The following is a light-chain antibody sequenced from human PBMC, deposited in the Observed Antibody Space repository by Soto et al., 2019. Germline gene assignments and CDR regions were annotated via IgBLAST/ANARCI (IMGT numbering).Light chain of an antibody. CDR3: HQYYNRPPWT. V-gene: IGKV3-20*01. CDR2: GTS. Sequence: EIVVTQSPGTLSLSPREKSTLNAGSSQSISTSSLAWYRQKLGQAPRLLIYGTSSRATGISDRFRGSRSGTDVTLTISSLQPEDSATYYCHQYYNRPPWTFGQGTKVDI. CDR1: QSISTSS. J-gene: IGKJ1*01.